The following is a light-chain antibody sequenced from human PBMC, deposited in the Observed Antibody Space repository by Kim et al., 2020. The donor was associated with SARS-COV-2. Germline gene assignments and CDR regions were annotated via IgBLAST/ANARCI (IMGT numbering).Light chain of an antibody. CDR2: QDS. CDR1: KLGDKY. CDR3: QAWDSSTYV. Sequence: VSPGQTASITCSGDKLGDKYACWYQQRPGQSPVLVIYQDSKRPSGIPERFSGSNSGNTATLTISETQAMDEADYYCQAWDSSTYVFGTGTKVTVL. J-gene: IGLJ1*01. V-gene: IGLV3-1*01.